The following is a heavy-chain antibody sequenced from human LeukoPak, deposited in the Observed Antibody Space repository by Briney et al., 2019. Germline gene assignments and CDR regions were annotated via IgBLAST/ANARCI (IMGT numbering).Heavy chain of an antibody. J-gene: IGHJ4*02. CDR3: TTFYHEYSPY. CDR1: GFSFMNAW. D-gene: IGHD2/OR15-2a*01. V-gene: IGHV3-15*01. CDR2: IKSNADGGTP. Sequence: KPGGSLRLSCAASGFSFMNAWMIWVRQAPGKGLEWDGRIKSNADGGTPDYAAPARGRFTISRDDSKNTLYLQMNSLKTEDTAVYYCTTFYHEYSPYWGRGTLVTVSS.